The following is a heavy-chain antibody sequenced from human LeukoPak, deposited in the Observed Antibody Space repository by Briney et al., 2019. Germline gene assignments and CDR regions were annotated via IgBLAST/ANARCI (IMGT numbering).Heavy chain of an antibody. CDR3: AGALLPDLGYCSSTSCYRQFDP. Sequence: SETLSLTCAVYGGSFSGYYWSWIRQPPGKGLEWIGEINHSGSANYNPSLKSRVTISVDTSKNQFSLKLSSVTAADTAVYYCAGALLPDLGYCSSTSCYRQFDPWGQGTLVTVSS. J-gene: IGHJ5*02. CDR2: INHSGSA. D-gene: IGHD2-2*01. V-gene: IGHV4-34*01. CDR1: GGSFSGYY.